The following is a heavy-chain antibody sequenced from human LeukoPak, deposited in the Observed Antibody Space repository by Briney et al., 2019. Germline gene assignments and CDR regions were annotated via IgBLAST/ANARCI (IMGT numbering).Heavy chain of an antibody. J-gene: IGHJ4*02. CDR2: ISSSSSYI. D-gene: IGHD2-21*02. Sequence: GGSLRLSCAASGFTFSSYSMNWVRQAPGKGLEWVSSISSSSSYIYYADSVKGRFTISRDNAKNSLYLQMNSLRAEDTAVYFCARDVGGGDTFDYWGQGTLVTVSS. V-gene: IGHV3-21*01. CDR1: GFTFSSYS. CDR3: ARDVGGGDTFDY.